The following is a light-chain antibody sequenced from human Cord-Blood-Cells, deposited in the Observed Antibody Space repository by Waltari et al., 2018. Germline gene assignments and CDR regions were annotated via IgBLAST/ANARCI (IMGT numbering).Light chain of an antibody. V-gene: IGKV1-39*01. CDR2: AAS. CDR1: QSISSY. Sequence: DIQMTQSPSSLSASVGDRVTITCRASQSISSYLNWYQQKPGKAPKLMIYAASSLQSGVPSRFSGSGSGTDFTLTISSLQPEDFATYYCQQSYSTPPGSCTFGQGTKVEIK. J-gene: IGKJ1*01. CDR3: QQSYSTPPGSCT.